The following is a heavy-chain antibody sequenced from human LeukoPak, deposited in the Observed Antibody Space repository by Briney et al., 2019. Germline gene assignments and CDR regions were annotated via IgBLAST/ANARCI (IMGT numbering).Heavy chain of an antibody. J-gene: IGHJ4*02. Sequence: PGGSLRLSCAASGFTFSSYAMSWVRQAPGKGLEWVSAIRGSGGSTYYADSVKGRFTISRDNSKNTLYLQMNSLRAEDTAVYYCAKATRDSSGYYQYYFDYWGQGTLVTVSS. V-gene: IGHV3-23*01. CDR1: GFTFSSYA. CDR3: AKATRDSSGYYQYYFDY. D-gene: IGHD3-22*01. CDR2: IRGSGGST.